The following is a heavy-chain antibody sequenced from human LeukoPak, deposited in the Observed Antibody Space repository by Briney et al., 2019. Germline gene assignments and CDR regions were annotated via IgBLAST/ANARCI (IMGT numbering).Heavy chain of an antibody. CDR2: INTGGSSV. Sequence: KTGGSLRLSCAASGFTFSDYHMSWIRQAPGKGLEWVSYINTGGSSVYYADSVKGRFTISRDNAQNSLYLQMNSLRAEDTAVYYCARDRPLTTLIKAFDIWGQGTMVTVSS. CDR1: GFTFSDYH. V-gene: IGHV3-11*01. CDR3: ARDRPLTTLIKAFDI. J-gene: IGHJ3*02. D-gene: IGHD1-1*01.